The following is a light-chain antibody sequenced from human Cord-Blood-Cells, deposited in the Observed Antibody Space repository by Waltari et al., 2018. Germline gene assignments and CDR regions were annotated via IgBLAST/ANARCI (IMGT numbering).Light chain of an antibody. Sequence: ERATLSCRASQSVSSSYLAWYQQKPGQAPRLLIYGASSRATGIPDRFSGSGSGTDFTLTISRLEPEDFSVHYCQQYGSSRTFGQGTKVEIK. V-gene: IGKV3-20*01. J-gene: IGKJ1*01. CDR2: GAS. CDR3: QQYGSSRT. CDR1: QSVSSSY.